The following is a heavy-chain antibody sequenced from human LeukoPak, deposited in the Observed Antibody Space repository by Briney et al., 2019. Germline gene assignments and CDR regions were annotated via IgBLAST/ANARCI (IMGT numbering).Heavy chain of an antibody. J-gene: IGHJ4*02. V-gene: IGHV1-24*01. CDR1: GYTLTELS. CDR3: ATVVAATSDFDY. Sequence: ASVKVSCKVSGYTLTELSVHWVRQAPGKGLEWMGGFDPEDGETIYAQKFQGRVTMTEDTSTDTAYMELSSLRSEDTAVYYCATVVAATSDFDYWGQGTLVTVSS. D-gene: IGHD2-15*01. CDR2: FDPEDGET.